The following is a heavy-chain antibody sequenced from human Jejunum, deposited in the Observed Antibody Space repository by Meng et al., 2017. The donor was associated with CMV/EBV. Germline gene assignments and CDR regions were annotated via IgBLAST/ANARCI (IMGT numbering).Heavy chain of an antibody. Sequence: QITLKESGPTLVKPTQTLALTCXLSGFSISSYGVGVGWIRQTPGKALEWLALIYRGDDKRYSPSLNSRLTIAKDTSKNEVVLTLTNMGPIDTGTYYCAHFVGGYYPSRPDYWGQGTRVTVSS. CDR1: GFSISSYGVG. V-gene: IGHV2-5*02. D-gene: IGHD1-26*01. CDR3: AHFVGGYYPSRPDY. CDR2: IYRGDDK. J-gene: IGHJ4*02.